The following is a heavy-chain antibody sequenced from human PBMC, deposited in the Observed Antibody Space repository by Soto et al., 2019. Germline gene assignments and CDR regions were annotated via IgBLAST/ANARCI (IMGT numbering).Heavy chain of an antibody. Sequence: QLHLQESGPGLVKPSETLSLTCSVSGGSISYNSYYWGWIRQPPGKGLEWVGGIFYPGPTYNSPSLKDRVTISMDTSKNSFSLSLTSVPAADTAVYFCARLVVVAPVANVWGQGALVTVSS. CDR1: GGSISYNSYY. D-gene: IGHD2-21*01. CDR3: ARLVVVAPVANV. CDR2: IFYPGPT. V-gene: IGHV4-39*02. J-gene: IGHJ4*02.